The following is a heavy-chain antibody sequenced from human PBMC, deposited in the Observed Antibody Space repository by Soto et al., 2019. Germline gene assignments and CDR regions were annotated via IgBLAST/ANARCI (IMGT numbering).Heavy chain of an antibody. CDR2: VYYSGTT. Sequence: QLQLQESGPGLVKPSETLSLTCTVSGGSINRSSYYWGWIRQPPGKELVWVGGVYYSGTTYHNPSLTSRVTISVDTSRNQFSLKLRSVTAADTAVYYCARMDGGTGDYWGQGTLVTVSS. CDR1: GGSINRSSYY. CDR3: ARMDGGTGDY. V-gene: IGHV4-39*01. J-gene: IGHJ4*02.